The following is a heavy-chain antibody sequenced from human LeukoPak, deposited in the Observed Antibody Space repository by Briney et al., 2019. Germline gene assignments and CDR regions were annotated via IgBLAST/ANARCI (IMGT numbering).Heavy chain of an antibody. CDR3: ARDYFDSSDYPQTYYYYYMVV. D-gene: IGHD3-22*01. CDR2: ISSTSTFI. V-gene: IGHV3-21*01. Sequence: PGGSLRLSCAASGFTFSRYSMNWVRQAPGEGLEWVASISSTSTFIYSADSVKGRFTISRATAKNSLFLQMNSLGAEDTAIYYCARDYFDSSDYPQTYYYYYMVVWGKGTTVTVSS. CDR1: GFTFSRYS. J-gene: IGHJ6*03.